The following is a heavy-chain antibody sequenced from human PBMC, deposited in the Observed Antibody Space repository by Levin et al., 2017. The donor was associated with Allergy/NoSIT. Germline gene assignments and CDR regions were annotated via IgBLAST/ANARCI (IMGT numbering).Heavy chain of an antibody. Sequence: PGGSLRLSCVGSGFDFDDYAMHWVRQVPGKGLEWVSIINWNSGTTAYADSVKGRFSVSRDNAKNSLYLQMNSLTFEDTALYYCVNDVYLGQWPPQYTLDVWGQGTAVTVS. CDR3: VNDVYLGQWPPQYTLDV. CDR1: GFDFDDYA. V-gene: IGHV3-9*01. CDR2: INWNSGTT. D-gene: IGHD6-19*01. J-gene: IGHJ6*02.